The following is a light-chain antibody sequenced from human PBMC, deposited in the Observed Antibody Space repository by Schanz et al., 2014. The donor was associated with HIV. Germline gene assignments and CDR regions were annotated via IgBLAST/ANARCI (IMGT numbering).Light chain of an antibody. Sequence: QAVVTQESSLTVSPGGTVTLTCGSSTGAVTSGHYAYWFQQKPGQAPRTLIHDTNNRHSWTPARFSGSLLGGKAGLTLSGAQPEDEADYYCLLSYSAARQVVFGGGTKLTVL. CDR1: TGAVTSGHY. J-gene: IGLJ2*01. CDR3: LLSYSAARQVV. V-gene: IGLV7-46*01. CDR2: DTN.